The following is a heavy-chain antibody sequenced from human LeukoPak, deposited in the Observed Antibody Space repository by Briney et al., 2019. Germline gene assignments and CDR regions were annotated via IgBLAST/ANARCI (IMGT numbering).Heavy chain of an antibody. J-gene: IGHJ4*02. CDR2: IYYSGST. CDR1: GGSISSGDYY. Sequence: SQTLSLICTVSGGSISSGDYYWSWIRQHPGKGLEWIGYIYYSGSTYYNASLKSRVTISVDTSKNQFSLKLSSVTAADTAVYYCARGGRYCSGTSCYRLFDYWGQGTLVTVSS. D-gene: IGHD2-2*01. CDR3: ARGGRYCSGTSCYRLFDY. V-gene: IGHV4-31*03.